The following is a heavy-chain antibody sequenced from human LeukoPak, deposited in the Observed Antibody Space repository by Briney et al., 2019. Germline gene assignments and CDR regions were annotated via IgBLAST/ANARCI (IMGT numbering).Heavy chain of an antibody. CDR1: GYTFTGYY. CDR3: ARAGSGRYGAFDI. Sequence: ASVKVSCKASGYTFTGYYMHWVRQAPGQGLEWMGWINPNSGGTNYAQKFQGWVTMTRDTSISTAYMELSRLRSDDTAVYYCARAGSGRYGAFDIWGQGTMVTVSS. D-gene: IGHD3-10*01. CDR2: INPNSGGT. J-gene: IGHJ3*02. V-gene: IGHV1-2*04.